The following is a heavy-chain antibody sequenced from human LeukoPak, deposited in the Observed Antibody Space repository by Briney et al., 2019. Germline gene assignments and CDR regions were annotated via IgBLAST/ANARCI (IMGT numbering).Heavy chain of an antibody. Sequence: PGGSLRLSCAASGFTFSYYWMHWVRQAPGKGLEWVSRINPDGSSSNYADSVKGRFTISRDNSKNTLYLQMNSLRAEDTAVYYCAKAPTSYCSSSSCYEGASDYWGQGTLVTVSS. D-gene: IGHD2-2*01. CDR2: INPDGSSS. CDR3: AKAPTSYCSSSSCYEGASDY. J-gene: IGHJ4*02. CDR1: GFTFSYYW. V-gene: IGHV3-74*01.